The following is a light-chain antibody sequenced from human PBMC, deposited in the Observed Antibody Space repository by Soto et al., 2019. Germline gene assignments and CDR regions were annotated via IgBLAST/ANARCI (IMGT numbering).Light chain of an antibody. J-gene: IGKJ5*01. CDR3: QQFNSFPIT. Sequence: AIQLTQSPSSLSAFVGDRVTITCRASQGITSALAWYQQKPGKAPKLLISIASSLESGVPSRFSGSGSGTDFTLTISSLQPEDFATYFCQQFNSFPITFGQGTRLEMK. CDR1: QGITSA. V-gene: IGKV1-13*02. CDR2: IAS.